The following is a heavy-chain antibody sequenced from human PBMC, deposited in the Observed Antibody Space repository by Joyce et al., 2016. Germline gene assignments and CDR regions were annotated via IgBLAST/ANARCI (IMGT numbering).Heavy chain of an antibody. CDR3: TTHLHYYDSGGYPDY. Sequence: EVQLVESGGGLVKPGGSLTLSCAASGFSFSEDWMSWVRQAPGKGLEWVGRIKTKTDGESRDYAAPVKGRFTMSRDDSKNTLSLQMNSLKNEDTAVYYCTTHLHYYDSGGYPDYWGQGTLVTVSS. V-gene: IGHV3-15*01. CDR2: IKTKTDGESR. CDR1: GFSFSEDW. J-gene: IGHJ4*01. D-gene: IGHD3-22*01.